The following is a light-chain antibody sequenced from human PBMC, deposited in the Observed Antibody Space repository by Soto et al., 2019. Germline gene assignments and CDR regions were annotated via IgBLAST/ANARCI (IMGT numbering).Light chain of an antibody. Sequence: QSGLTQTASVSGSPGQSITMSCTGTRSDVGGYNLVSWYQQHPGKAPRLLIHDDIKRPSGVSDRFSGSKSGNTASLTISGLQIEDEGLYYCCSYAGNNTWVFGGGTQLTVL. CDR3: CSYAGNNTWV. CDR2: DDI. CDR1: RSDVGGYNL. J-gene: IGLJ3*02. V-gene: IGLV2-23*01.